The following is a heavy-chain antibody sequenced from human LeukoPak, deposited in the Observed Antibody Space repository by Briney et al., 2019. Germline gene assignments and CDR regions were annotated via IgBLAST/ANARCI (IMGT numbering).Heavy chain of an antibody. V-gene: IGHV4-34*01. CDR1: GGSFSGYY. Sequence: SETLSLTCAVYGGSFSGYYWSWIRQPPGQGLEWIGEINHSGSTNHNPSLKSRVTISVDTSKNQFSLKLSSVTAADTAVYYCGTTRRTFYYYYMDVWGKGTTVTVSS. D-gene: IGHD1-14*01. CDR3: GTTRRTFYYYYMDV. J-gene: IGHJ6*03. CDR2: INHSGST.